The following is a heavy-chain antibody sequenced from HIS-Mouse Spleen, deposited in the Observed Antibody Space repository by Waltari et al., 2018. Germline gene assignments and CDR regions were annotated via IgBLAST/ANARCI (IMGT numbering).Heavy chain of an antibody. Sequence: QVQLQQWGAGLLKPSETLSLTCAVYGGSFRGYYWSWIRQPPGKGLEWIGEINHSGSTNYNPSLKSRVTISVDTSKNQFSLKLSSVTAADTAVYYCARGPAIAVAGAFDIWGQGTMVTVSS. CDR1: GGSFRGYY. CDR3: ARGPAIAVAGAFDI. V-gene: IGHV4-34*01. D-gene: IGHD6-19*01. CDR2: INHSGST. J-gene: IGHJ3*02.